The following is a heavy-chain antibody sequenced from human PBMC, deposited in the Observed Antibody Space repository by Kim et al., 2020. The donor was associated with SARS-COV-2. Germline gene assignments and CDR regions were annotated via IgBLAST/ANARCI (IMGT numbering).Heavy chain of an antibody. CDR1: GFTVSGTS. CDR3: ARDYNYGDYKSYYFDC. D-gene: IGHD4-17*01. Sequence: GGSLRLSCAASGFTVSGTSMSWVRQAPGKGLEWVSRIYSGGNTYYADSVKGRFTISRDNSRNTLYLQMNSLRADDTAVYYCARDYNYGDYKSYYFDCWGQGALVTVSS. J-gene: IGHJ4*02. V-gene: IGHV3-53*01. CDR2: IYSGGNT.